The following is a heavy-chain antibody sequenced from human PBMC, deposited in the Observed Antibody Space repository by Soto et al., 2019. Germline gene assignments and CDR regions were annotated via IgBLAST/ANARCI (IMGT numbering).Heavy chain of an antibody. CDR2: ISRSGNST. D-gene: IGHD3-9*01. CDR3: AKDAKILDWLPTSYYFDF. Sequence: EVQVLESGGGLAQPGRSLRLSCAVSGLSFSSYAMTWVRQSPGKGLEWVSSISRSGNSTYSADSVRGRFTISRDNSKNTLYLQMNSLRAEDTAVYYYAKDAKILDWLPTSYYFDFWGQGTLVTVSS. V-gene: IGHV3-23*01. J-gene: IGHJ4*02. CDR1: GLSFSSYA.